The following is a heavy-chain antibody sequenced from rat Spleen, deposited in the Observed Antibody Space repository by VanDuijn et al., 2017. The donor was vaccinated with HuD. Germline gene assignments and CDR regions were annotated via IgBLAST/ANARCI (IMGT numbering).Heavy chain of an antibody. V-gene: IGHV5-20*01. D-gene: IGHD1-10*01. CDR1: GFIFSDFH. Sequence: EVQLVESGGGLVQPGRSLKISCAASGFIFSDFHLAWVRQAPTKGLEWVASITNTGGSTYYPDSVKGRFTISRDNAKSTLYLQMNSLRSEDTATYYCTRGGTTGFDYWGQGVMVTVSS. CDR3: TRGGTTGFDY. CDR2: ITNTGGST. J-gene: IGHJ2*01.